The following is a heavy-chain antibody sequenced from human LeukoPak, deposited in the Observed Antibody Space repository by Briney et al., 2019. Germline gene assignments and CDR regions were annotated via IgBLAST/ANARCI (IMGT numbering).Heavy chain of an antibody. Sequence: SVKVSRKASGGTFSSYAISWVRQAPGQGLEWMGGIIPIFGTANYAQKFQGRVTITADESTSTAYMELSSLRSEDTAVYYCARAPVGESGSYYTPFDYWGQGTLVTVSS. CDR1: GGTFSSYA. CDR2: IIPIFGTA. CDR3: ARAPVGESGSYYTPFDY. D-gene: IGHD1-26*01. J-gene: IGHJ4*02. V-gene: IGHV1-69*13.